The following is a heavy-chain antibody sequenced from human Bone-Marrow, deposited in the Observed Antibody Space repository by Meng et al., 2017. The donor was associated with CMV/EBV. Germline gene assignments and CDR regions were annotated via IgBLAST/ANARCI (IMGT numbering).Heavy chain of an antibody. CDR2: INPNSGGT. Sequence: ASVKVSCKASGYTLTGYYMHWVRQAPGQGLEWMGWINPNSGGTNYAQKFQGRVTMTRDTSISTAYMELSRLRSDDTAVYYCARGGGIRFLEWLPRGLLDYWGQGTLVTVSS. CDR3: ARGGGIRFLEWLPRGLLDY. D-gene: IGHD3-3*01. CDR1: GYTLTGYY. V-gene: IGHV1-2*02. J-gene: IGHJ4*02.